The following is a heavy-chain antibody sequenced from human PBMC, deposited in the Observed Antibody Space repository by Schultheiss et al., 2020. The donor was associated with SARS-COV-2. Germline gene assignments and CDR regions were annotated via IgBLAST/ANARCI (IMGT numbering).Heavy chain of an antibody. J-gene: IGHJ6*02. Sequence: GGSLRLSCAASGFTFSSYAMSWVRQAPGKGLEWVAFIRYDGSNKYYADSVKGRFTISRDNSKNTLYLQMNSLRAEDTAVYYCARDQGDYYYGMDVWGQGTTVTVSS. V-gene: IGHV3-30*02. CDR1: GFTFSSYA. D-gene: IGHD3-16*01. CDR3: ARDQGDYYYGMDV. CDR2: IRYDGSNK.